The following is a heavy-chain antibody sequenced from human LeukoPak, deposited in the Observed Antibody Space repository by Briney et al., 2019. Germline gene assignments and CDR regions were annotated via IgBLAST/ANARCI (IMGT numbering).Heavy chain of an antibody. J-gene: IGHJ5*02. V-gene: IGHV4-34*01. CDR3: ARSRGGYGDYGSWFDP. D-gene: IGHD4-17*01. Sequence: KPSETLSLTCAVYGGSFSGYYWSWIRQPPGKGLEWIGEINHSGSTNYNPSLKSRVTISVDTSKNQFSLKLSSVTAADTAVYYCARSRGGYGDYGSWFDPWGQGILVSVSS. CDR2: INHSGST. CDR1: GGSFSGYY.